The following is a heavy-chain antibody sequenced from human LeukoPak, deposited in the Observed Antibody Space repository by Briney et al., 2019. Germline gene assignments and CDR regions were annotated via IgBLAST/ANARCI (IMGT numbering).Heavy chain of an antibody. V-gene: IGHV3-30*03. CDR1: GFTFSSYG. CDR2: ISYDGSNK. J-gene: IGHJ5*02. Sequence: PGRSLRLSCAASGFTFSSYGMHWVRQAPGKGLEWVAVISYDGSNKYYADSVKGRFTISRDNSKNTLYLQMNSLRAEDTAVYYCTSCPEDWFDPWGQGTLVTVSS. CDR3: TSCPEDWFDP.